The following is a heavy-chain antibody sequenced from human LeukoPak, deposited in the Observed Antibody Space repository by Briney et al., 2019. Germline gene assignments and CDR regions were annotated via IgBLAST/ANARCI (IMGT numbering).Heavy chain of an antibody. CDR1: GGSISSYY. CDR2: IYYSGST. CDR3: ARVRGYGAFDI. J-gene: IGHJ3*02. D-gene: IGHD1-1*01. V-gene: IGHV4-59*01. Sequence: SETLSLTCTVSGGSISSYYWSWIRQPPGKGLEWIGYIYYSGSTNYSPPLKSRVTISVDTSKNQFSLKLSSVTAADTAVYYCARVRGYGAFDIWGQGTMVTVSS.